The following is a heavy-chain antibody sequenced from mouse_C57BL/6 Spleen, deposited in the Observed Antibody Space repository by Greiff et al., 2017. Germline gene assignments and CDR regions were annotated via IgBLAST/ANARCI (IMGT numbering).Heavy chain of an antibody. J-gene: IGHJ3*01. V-gene: IGHV6-3*01. Sequence: EVMLVESGGGLVQPGGSMKLSCVASGFTFSNYWMNWVRQSPEKGLEWVAQIRLKSDNYATHYAESVEGRFTISRDDYKSSVYLQMNNLRAEDTGIYYCTAYYYGSPWFAYWGQGTLVTVSA. D-gene: IGHD1-1*01. CDR2: IRLKSDNYAT. CDR3: TAYYYGSPWFAY. CDR1: GFTFSNYW.